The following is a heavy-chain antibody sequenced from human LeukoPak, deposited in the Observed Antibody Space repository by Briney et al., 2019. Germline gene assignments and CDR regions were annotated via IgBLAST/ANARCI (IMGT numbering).Heavy chain of an antibody. V-gene: IGHV3-23*01. CDR3: ARDPTAVANLPQYYLDY. Sequence: GGSLRLSCAASGFTFSSYAMSWVRQAPGKGLEWVSAISGSDGSTYYADSVKGRFTISSDNSKNTLYLQMNSLRVEDTAVYYCARDPTAVANLPQYYLDYWGQGILVTVSS. D-gene: IGHD4-23*01. CDR2: ISGSDGST. CDR1: GFTFSSYA. J-gene: IGHJ4*02.